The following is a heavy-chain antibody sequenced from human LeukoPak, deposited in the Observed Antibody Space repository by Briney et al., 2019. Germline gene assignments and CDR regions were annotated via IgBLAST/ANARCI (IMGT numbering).Heavy chain of an antibody. D-gene: IGHD3-10*01. CDR3: ARHYAPHYGSGSYYDLGAFDI. CDR1: GGSFSGYY. V-gene: IGHV4-59*08. Sequence: SETLSLTCAVYGGSFSGYYWSWIRQPPGKGLEWIGYIYYSGSTNYNPSLKSRVTISVDTSKNQFSLKLSSVTAADTAVYYCARHYAPHYGSGSYYDLGAFDIWGQGTMVTVSS. CDR2: IYYSGST. J-gene: IGHJ3*02.